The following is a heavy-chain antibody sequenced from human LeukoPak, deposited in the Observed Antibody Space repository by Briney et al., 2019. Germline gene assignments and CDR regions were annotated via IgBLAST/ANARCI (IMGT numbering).Heavy chain of an antibody. CDR1: GGPISSSSYY. J-gene: IGHJ5*02. Sequence: SETLSLTCTVSGGPISSSSYYWGWIRQPPGKGLGWIRSIYYSGSTHYNPSLKSRVTISVDTSKKQFSLKLSSVSGADTAVYYCARGGYYGSGNDFRFDPWGQGTLVTVSS. V-gene: IGHV4-39*07. CDR3: ARGGYYGSGNDFRFDP. CDR2: IYYSGST. D-gene: IGHD3-10*01.